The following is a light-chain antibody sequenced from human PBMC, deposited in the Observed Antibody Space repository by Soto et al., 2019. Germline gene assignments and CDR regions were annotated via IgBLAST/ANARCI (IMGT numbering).Light chain of an antibody. CDR2: GAA. J-gene: IGKJ1*01. V-gene: IGKV3-15*01. CDR3: QQFNSWPPWT. Sequence: EILMTQSPATLSVSPGERATLAGSPSQSVGNNLVWCQQKPGQAPRLLIYGAATRAAGIPDRFSGSGSGTEFTLTISGLQSDDFAVYYCQQFNSWPPWTFGQGTKVDIK. CDR1: QSVGNN.